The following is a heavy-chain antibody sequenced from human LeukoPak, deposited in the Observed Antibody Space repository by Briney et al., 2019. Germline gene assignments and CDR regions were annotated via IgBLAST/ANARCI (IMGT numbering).Heavy chain of an antibody. V-gene: IGHV3-15*01. Sequence: NAGGSLRLSCAASGFTFSNAWMSWVRQAPGKGLEWVGRIKSKTDGGTTDYAAPVKGRFTISRDDSTNTLYLQMNSLKSEDTAVYYCTTYGSGRKFDYWGQGILVTVSS. J-gene: IGHJ4*02. D-gene: IGHD3-10*01. CDR3: TTYGSGRKFDY. CDR2: IKSKTDGGTT. CDR1: GFTFSNAW.